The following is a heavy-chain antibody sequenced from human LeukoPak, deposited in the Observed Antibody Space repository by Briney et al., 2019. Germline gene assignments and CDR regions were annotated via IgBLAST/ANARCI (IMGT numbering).Heavy chain of an antibody. CDR2: INPSGGST. Sequence: AASVTVSCTASGYTFTNYGIAWVRQAPGQGLEWMGIINPSGGSTSYAQKFQGRVTMTRDMSTSTVYMELSSLRSEDTAVYYCARGFNGARTQTLGYWGQGTLVTVSS. CDR1: GYTFTNYG. D-gene: IGHD1-14*01. J-gene: IGHJ4*02. V-gene: IGHV1-46*01. CDR3: ARGFNGARTQTLGY.